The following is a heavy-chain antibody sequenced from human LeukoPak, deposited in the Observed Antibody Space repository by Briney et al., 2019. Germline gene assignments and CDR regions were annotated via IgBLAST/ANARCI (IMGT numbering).Heavy chain of an antibody. CDR1: GFTFSSYA. V-gene: IGHV3-23*01. Sequence: GGSLRLSCAASGFTFSSYAMSWDRQAPGKGLEWVSAISGSGGSTYYADSVKGRFTISRDNSKNTLYLQMNSLRAEDTAVYYCAKGDGDYDTFDYWGQGTLVTVSS. CDR2: ISGSGGST. J-gene: IGHJ4*02. CDR3: AKGDGDYDTFDY. D-gene: IGHD4-17*01.